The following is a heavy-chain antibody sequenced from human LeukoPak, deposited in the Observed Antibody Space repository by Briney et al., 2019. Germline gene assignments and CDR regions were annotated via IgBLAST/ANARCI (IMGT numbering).Heavy chain of an antibody. V-gene: IGHV1-18*01. D-gene: IGHD3-9*01. J-gene: IGHJ4*02. CDR1: GYTFTSYG. Sequence: ASVKVSCKASGYTFTSYGISWVRQAPGQGLEWMGWISAYNGNTNYAQKLQGRVTMTTDTSTSTAYMELRSLRSDDTAVYYCARARVSYDILTGPHDYWGQGTLVTVSS. CDR2: ISAYNGNT. CDR3: ARARVSYDILTGPHDY.